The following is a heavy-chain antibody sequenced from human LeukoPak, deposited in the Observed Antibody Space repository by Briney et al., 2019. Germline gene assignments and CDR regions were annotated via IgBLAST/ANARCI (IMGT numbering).Heavy chain of an antibody. CDR2: IIPIFGTA. D-gene: IGHD2-2*01. CDR3: ATVYCSSTSCYPLAAFDI. Sequence: GASVKVSCKASGGTFSSYVISWVRQAPGQGLEWMGGIIPIFGTANYAQKFQGRVTITADESTSTAYMELSSLRSEDTAVYYCATVYCSSTSCYPLAAFDIWGQGTMVTVSS. J-gene: IGHJ3*02. V-gene: IGHV1-69*01. CDR1: GGTFSSYV.